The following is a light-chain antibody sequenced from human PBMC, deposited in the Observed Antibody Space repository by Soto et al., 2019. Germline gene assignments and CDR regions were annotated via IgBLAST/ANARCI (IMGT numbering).Light chain of an antibody. CDR2: DVS. CDR1: SSDVGAYNF. V-gene: IGLV2-14*03. CDR3: SSYTNSSTHV. Sequence: QSALTQPASVSGSRGQSITISCTGTSSDVGAYNFVSWYQQHPGKLPKLMIFDVSRRPSGVSDRFSGSKSGNTASLTISGLQAEDEGDYYCSSYTNSSTHVFGSRTKLTVL. J-gene: IGLJ1*01.